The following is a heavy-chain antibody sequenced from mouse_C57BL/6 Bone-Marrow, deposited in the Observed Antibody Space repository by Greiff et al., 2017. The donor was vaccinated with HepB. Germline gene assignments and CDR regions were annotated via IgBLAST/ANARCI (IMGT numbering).Heavy chain of an antibody. CDR2: ISSGSSTI. V-gene: IGHV5-17*01. CDR1: GFTFSDYG. J-gene: IGHJ1*03. D-gene: IGHD1-1*01. CDR3: ARPITTVGDFDV. Sequence: EVKLVESGGGLVKPGGSLKLSCAASGFTFSDYGMHWVRQAPEKGLEWVAYISSGSSTIYYADTVKGRFTISRDNAKNTLFLQMTSLRSEDTAMYYCARPITTVGDFDVWGTWTTVTVSS.